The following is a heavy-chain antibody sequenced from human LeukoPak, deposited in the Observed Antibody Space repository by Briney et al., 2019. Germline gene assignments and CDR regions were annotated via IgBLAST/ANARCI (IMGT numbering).Heavy chain of an antibody. J-gene: IGHJ4*02. CDR3: AKELMNRQSAGFDY. Sequence: QAGGSLRLSCAASGFTFDDYAMHWVRQAPGKGLEWVSGISWNSGSIGYADSVKGRFTISRDNAKNSLYLQMNSLRAEDTALYYCAKELMNRQSAGFDYWGQGTLVTVSS. D-gene: IGHD3-16*01. CDR2: ISWNSGSI. CDR1: GFTFDDYA. V-gene: IGHV3-9*01.